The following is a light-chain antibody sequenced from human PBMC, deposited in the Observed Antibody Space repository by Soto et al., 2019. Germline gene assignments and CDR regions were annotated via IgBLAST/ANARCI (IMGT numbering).Light chain of an antibody. V-gene: IGKV1-5*01. J-gene: IGKJ4*01. CDR2: DAS. CDR1: QSVRSW. Sequence: IQMTQSPATLSASVGDRGTLTCRASQSVRSWLAWYQQRQGTAPKLLIFDASRLESGVPSRFRGRASGTEFTLPISRLQTDDFETYYCQQYDNYPLTFGGGTKVDIK. CDR3: QQYDNYPLT.